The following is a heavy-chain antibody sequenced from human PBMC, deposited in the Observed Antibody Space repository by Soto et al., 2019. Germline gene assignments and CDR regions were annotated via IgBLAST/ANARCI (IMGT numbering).Heavy chain of an antibody. CDR1: GFTFRAYA. D-gene: IGHD1-1*01. V-gene: IGHV3-23*01. Sequence: GGSRRLSCVASGFTFRAYAVAWIRQAPGKGLEWVSVIGADGDGIQYADPVEGRFTISRDNSQSSLYLQMNSLRAEDTAVYYCAKYSTTAASRYFDLWGQGTLVTVSS. J-gene: IGHJ4*02. CDR2: IGADGDGI. CDR3: AKYSTTAASRYFDL.